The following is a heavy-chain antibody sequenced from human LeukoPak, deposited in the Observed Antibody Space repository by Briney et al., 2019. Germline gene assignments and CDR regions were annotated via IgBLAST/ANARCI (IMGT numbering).Heavy chain of an antibody. Sequence: GGSLRLSCAASGFIFSTYPMHWVRQAPGKGLEWVAVISYDGSNKYYADSVKGRFTISRDNSKNTLYLQMDSLRAEDTAVYYCARDPSRLEWLQNYFDYWGQGTLVTVSS. CDR1: GFIFSTYP. D-gene: IGHD3-3*01. CDR3: ARDPSRLEWLQNYFDY. CDR2: ISYDGSNK. J-gene: IGHJ4*02. V-gene: IGHV3-30-3*01.